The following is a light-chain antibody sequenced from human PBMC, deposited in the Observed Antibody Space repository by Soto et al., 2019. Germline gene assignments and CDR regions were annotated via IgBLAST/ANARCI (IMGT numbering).Light chain of an antibody. Sequence: PFCLSACVGDTVTISVGASQSFSSWLAWYQQKPGKAAKLLIYKASSLQSGVPSRFSGSGSGTEFTLAISSLPPDDFATYYSQQYNPEGALGQGTKVDIK. J-gene: IGKJ1*01. CDR2: KAS. CDR1: QSFSSW. V-gene: IGKV1-5*03. CDR3: QQYNPEGA.